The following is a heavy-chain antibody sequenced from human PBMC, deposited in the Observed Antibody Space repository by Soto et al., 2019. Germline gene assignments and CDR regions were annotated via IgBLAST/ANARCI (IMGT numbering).Heavy chain of an antibody. CDR1: GGTFGSYA. V-gene: IGHV1-69*01. CDR2: IIPIPGTA. CDR3: XXXXXXXXXXEIYYYYYYGMDV. Sequence: QVQLVQSGAEVKKPGSSVKVSCKASGGTFGSYAISWVRQAPGQGLEWMGGIIPIPGTANYAQKFQGRVTIAADESXXXXXXXXXXXXXXXXXXXXXXXXXXXXXXXEIYYYYYYGMDVWGQGTTVTVSS. J-gene: IGHJ6*02.